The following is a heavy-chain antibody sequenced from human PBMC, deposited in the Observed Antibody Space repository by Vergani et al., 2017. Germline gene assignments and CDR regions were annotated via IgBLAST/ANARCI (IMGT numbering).Heavy chain of an antibody. J-gene: IGHJ4*02. V-gene: IGHV1-3*01. CDR1: GYTFTSYA. D-gene: IGHD3-22*01. CDR2: INAGNGNT. CDR3: ARGKYYDSSGYYYFDY. Sequence: QVQLVQSGAEVKKPGASVKVSCKASGYTFTSYAMHWVRQAPGQRLEWMGWINAGNGNTKYSQKFQGRVTITRDTSASTAYMELSSLRSEDTAVYYCARGKYYDSSGYYYFDYWGQGTLVTVSS.